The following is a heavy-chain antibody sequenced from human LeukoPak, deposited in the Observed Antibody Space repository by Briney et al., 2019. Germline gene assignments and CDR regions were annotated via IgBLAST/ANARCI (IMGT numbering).Heavy chain of an antibody. V-gene: IGHV1-46*01. CDR3: ARGREWLEAFDY. CDR2: INPSGGST. CDR1: GYTITNNY. J-gene: IGHJ4*02. D-gene: IGHD6-19*01. Sequence: ASVKVSCKASGYTITNNYMHWVRQAPGQGLEWMGIINPSGGSTSYAQKFQGRVTMTRDMSTSTVYMELSSLRSEDTAVYYCARGREWLEAFDYWGQGTLVTVSS.